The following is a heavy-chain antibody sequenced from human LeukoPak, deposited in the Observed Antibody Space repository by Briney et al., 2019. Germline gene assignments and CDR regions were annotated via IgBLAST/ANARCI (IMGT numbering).Heavy chain of an antibody. CDR2: MSGSGGST. CDR1: GFTFISYA. D-gene: IGHD5-12*01. Sequence: QPGGSLRLSCAASGFTFISYAIGWVRQAPGEWLGLVSAMSGSGGSTYYADSVKGRFTISRDNSKNTLYLQMNSLRAEDTAVYYCAKDRGRLIVATYGYWGQGTLVTVSS. V-gene: IGHV3-23*01. CDR3: AKDRGRLIVATYGY. J-gene: IGHJ4*02.